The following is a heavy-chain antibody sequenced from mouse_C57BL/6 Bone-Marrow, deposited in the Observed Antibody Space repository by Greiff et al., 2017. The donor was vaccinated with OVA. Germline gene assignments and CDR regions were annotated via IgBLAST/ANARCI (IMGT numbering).Heavy chain of an antibody. V-gene: IGHV1-81*01. J-gene: IGHJ1*03. CDR2: IYPRSGNT. Sequence: QVQLKESGAELARPGASVKLSCKASGYTFTSYGISWVKQRTGQGLEWIGEIYPRSGNTYYNEKFKGKATLTADKSSSTAYMELRSLTSEDSAVYFCARPGSSPGWYFDVWGTGTTVTVSS. CDR3: ARPGSSPGWYFDV. CDR1: GYTFTSYG. D-gene: IGHD1-1*01.